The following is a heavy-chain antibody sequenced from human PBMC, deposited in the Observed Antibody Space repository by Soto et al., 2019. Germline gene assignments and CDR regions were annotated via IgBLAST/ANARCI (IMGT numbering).Heavy chain of an antibody. CDR2: IYIGTTT. CDR3: AGMRGTDNWFDP. V-gene: IGHV3-53*01. CDR1: GFSVSSNY. Sequence: EVQLVESGGGLIQPGGSLRLTCAASGFSVSSNYMSWVRQAPGKGLEWVSAIYIGTTTYYADSVKGRFTISKDNLRNTLELQMSSLRADDTAVDYCAGMRGTDNWFDPWGEGTLVTVCS. J-gene: IGHJ5*02.